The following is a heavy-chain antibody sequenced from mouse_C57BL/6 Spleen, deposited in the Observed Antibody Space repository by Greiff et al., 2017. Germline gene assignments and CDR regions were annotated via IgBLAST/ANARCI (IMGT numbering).Heavy chain of an antibody. J-gene: IGHJ3*01. CDR1: GYTFTNYG. Sequence: QVQLQQSGAELARPGASVKLSCKASGYTFTNYGINWVKQRTGQGLEWIGEIYPRGGHTYFNEKFKDKATLTADKSSSTAYMELRSLTSEDSAVYFCARPLPSWFAYWGQGTLVTVSA. CDR3: ARPLPSWFAY. V-gene: IGHV1-81*01. CDR2: IYPRGGHT.